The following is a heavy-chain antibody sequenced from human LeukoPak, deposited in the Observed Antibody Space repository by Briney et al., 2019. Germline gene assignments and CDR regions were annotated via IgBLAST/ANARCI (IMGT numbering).Heavy chain of an antibody. D-gene: IGHD2/OR15-2a*01. J-gene: IGHJ4*02. V-gene: IGHV3-23*01. CDR1: GLTFNNYA. Sequence: GGSLRLSCAAAGLTFNNYAMGWVRQAPGKGLEWVSSISDNGDSTYYADSVKGRFTISRDNSKNTLYLQMNSLRAEDTAIFYCGKENIGGHGYYFDYWGQGTLVTVSS. CDR3: GKENIGGHGYYFDY. CDR2: ISDNGDST.